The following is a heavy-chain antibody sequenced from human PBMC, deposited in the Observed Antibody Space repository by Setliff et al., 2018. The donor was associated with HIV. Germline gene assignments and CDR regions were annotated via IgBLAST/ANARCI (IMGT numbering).Heavy chain of an antibody. D-gene: IGHD3-22*01. Sequence: ASVKVSCKAFGYTFSTNAIHWVRQAPGQGLEWMGWISAYNGNTNYAQKLQGRVTMTTDTSTSTAYMELRSLRSDDTAVYYCAREIGDYYDSSGYYPPTDYYYGMDVWGQGTTVTVSS. J-gene: IGHJ6*02. CDR3: AREIGDYYDSSGYYPPTDYYYGMDV. CDR2: ISAYNGNT. V-gene: IGHV1-18*01. CDR1: GYTFSTNA.